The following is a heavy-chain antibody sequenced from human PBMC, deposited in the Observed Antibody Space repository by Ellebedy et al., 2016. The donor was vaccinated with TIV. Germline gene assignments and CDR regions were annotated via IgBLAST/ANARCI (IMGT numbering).Heavy chain of an antibody. CDR2: TYYRSKWYN. V-gene: IGHV6-1*01. D-gene: IGHD4-17*01. Sequence: SQTLSLTXAISGDSVSSNSAAWNWIRQSPSRGLEWLGRTYYRSKWYNDYAVSVKSRITINPDTSKNQFSLQLNSVTPEDTAVYYCAREPRTVTTSYYYGMDVWGQGTTVTVSS. J-gene: IGHJ6*02. CDR3: AREPRTVTTSYYYGMDV. CDR1: GDSVSSNSAA.